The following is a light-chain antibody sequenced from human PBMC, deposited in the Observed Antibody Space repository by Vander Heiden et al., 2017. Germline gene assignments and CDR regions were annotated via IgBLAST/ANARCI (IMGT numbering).Light chain of an antibody. Sequence: QLELTQSPSASAAPGASVQLTCTLSSGHSTYAIAWHQQQPEKGPRYLMKVNSDGSHTKGDGIPDRFSGSSSGAERYRTISSLQSEDEADYYCQTWGTGIPDVFGGGTKLTVL. J-gene: IGLJ3*02. CDR1: SGHSTYA. CDR2: VNSDGSH. CDR3: QTWGTGIPDV. V-gene: IGLV4-69*01.